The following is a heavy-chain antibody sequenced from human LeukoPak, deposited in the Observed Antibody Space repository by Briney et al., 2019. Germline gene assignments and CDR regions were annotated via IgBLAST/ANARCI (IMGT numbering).Heavy chain of an antibody. V-gene: IGHV3-30*18. CDR3: AKVNIAAAGNDY. CDR2: ISYDGSNK. Sequence: GGSLRLSCEASGFSFSSYGMHWVRQAPGKGLEWVAVISYDGSNKYYADSVKGRFTISRDNSKNTLYLQMNSLRAEDTAVYYCAKVNIAAAGNDYWGQGTLVTVSS. D-gene: IGHD6-13*01. J-gene: IGHJ4*02. CDR1: GFSFSSYG.